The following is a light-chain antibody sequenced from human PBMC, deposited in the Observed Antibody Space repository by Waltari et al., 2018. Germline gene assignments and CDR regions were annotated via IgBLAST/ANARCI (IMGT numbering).Light chain of an antibody. CDR2: GVN. V-gene: IGLV1-40*01. CDR3: QSYDTSLSVI. J-gene: IGLJ2*01. CDR1: GSNIGAGSA. Sequence: QSVLTQPPSVSGAPGQRVTISCTGSGSNIGAGSALHWYQQLPGKAPKLLIYGVNNRPSGVPDRFSGSQSGTSASLAITGLQAEDEADYFCQSYDTSLSVIFGGGTKLTVL.